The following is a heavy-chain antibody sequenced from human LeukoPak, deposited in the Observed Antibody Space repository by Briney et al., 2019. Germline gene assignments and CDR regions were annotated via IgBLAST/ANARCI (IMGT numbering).Heavy chain of an antibody. CDR3: ARGEYVVVPAPGWFDP. J-gene: IGHJ5*02. V-gene: IGHV4-30-2*01. Sequence: PSETLSLTCTVSGGSISSGGYYWSWIRQPPGKGLEWIGYIYHSGSTYYNPSLKSRVTISVDRSKNQFSLKLSSVTAAGTAVYYCARGEYVVVPAPGWFDPWGQGTLVTVSS. CDR1: GGSISSGGYY. D-gene: IGHD2-2*01. CDR2: IYHSGST.